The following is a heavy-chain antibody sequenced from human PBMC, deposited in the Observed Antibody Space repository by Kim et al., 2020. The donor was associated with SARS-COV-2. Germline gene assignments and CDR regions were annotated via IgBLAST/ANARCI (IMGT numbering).Heavy chain of an antibody. D-gene: IGHD4-17*01. CDR2: ISWNSGSI. CDR3: AKAIYGGNSEGAFDI. J-gene: IGHJ3*02. CDR1: GFTFDDYA. V-gene: IGHV3-9*01. Sequence: GGSLRRSCAASGFTFDDYAMHWVRQAPGKGLEWVSGISWNSGSIRYADSVKGRFTISRDNAKNSLYLQMNSLRAEDTALYYCAKAIYGGNSEGAFDIWGQGTMVTVSS.